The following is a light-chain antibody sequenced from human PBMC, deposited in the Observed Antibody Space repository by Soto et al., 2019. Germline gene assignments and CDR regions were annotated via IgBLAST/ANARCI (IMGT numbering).Light chain of an antibody. CDR1: SKNSSYA. V-gene: IGLV4-69*01. CDR3: QTWGTGIQV. CDR2: LNSDGSH. J-gene: IGLJ2*01. Sequence: QHVLTQSPSASASLGASVKLTCTLSSKNSSYAIAWKHQQPEKGPRYLMKLNSDGSHSKGDGSPDRFSGSSSGAVRYLTISSLQSEDEADYYCQTWGTGIQVFGGGTKLTVL.